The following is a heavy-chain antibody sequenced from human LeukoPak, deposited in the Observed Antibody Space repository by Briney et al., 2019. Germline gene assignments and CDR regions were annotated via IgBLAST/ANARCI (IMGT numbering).Heavy chain of an antibody. D-gene: IGHD6-19*01. J-gene: IGHJ4*02. CDR3: ARRGSGWLLDY. CDR1: GLTFSSYG. Sequence: GGSLRLSCAASGLTFSSYGMHWVRQAPGKGLEWVALIYYDGSNKYYADSVKGRFTISRDNSKNTLYLQMNSLRAEDTAVYYCARRGSGWLLDYWGQGTLVTVSS. CDR2: IYYDGSNK. V-gene: IGHV3-33*01.